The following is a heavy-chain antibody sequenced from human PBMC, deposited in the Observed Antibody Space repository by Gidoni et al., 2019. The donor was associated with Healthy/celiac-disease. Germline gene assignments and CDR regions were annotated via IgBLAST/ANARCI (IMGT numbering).Heavy chain of an antibody. CDR2: INPNSGGT. V-gene: IGHV1-2*02. Sequence: MHWVRQAPGQGLEWMGWINPNSGGTNYAQKFQGRVTMTRDTSISTAYMELSRLRSDDTAVYYCARDRITGNGDGAFDIWGQGTMVTVSS. D-gene: IGHD1-20*01. CDR3: ARDRITGNGDGAFDI. J-gene: IGHJ3*02.